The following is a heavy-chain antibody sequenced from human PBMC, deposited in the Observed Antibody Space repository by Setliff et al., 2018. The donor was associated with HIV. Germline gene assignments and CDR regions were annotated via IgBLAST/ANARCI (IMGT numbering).Heavy chain of an antibody. J-gene: IGHJ4*02. D-gene: IGHD5-18*01. CDR2: IYTSGST. CDR1: GGSISSGGYY. Sequence: SETLSLTCTVSGGSISSGGYYWSWIRQPAGKGLEWIGRIYTSGSTNYNPSLKSRPTISVDTSKNQFSLTLSSVTAADTAVYYCAREIPYSFGYYFDYWGQGTLVTVSS. V-gene: IGHV4-61*02. CDR3: AREIPYSFGYYFDY.